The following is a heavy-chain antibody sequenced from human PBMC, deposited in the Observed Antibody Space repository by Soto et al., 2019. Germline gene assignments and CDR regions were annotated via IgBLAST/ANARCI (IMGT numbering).Heavy chain of an antibody. CDR1: GFAFSTYG. Sequence: EVHLLESGGGLVQPWVSLSPSCAASGFAFSTYGMSWDRQAPGRGLEWGSSVVGSGGTTYYPDSGTGGSTISKVNSKNTVYLQMKSLRAEATAVYYCAKLGGDDIYCSGGTCSLDRFYCYMDVWGQGTTVTVSS. CDR2: VVGSGGTT. J-gene: IGHJ6*03. D-gene: IGHD2-15*01. V-gene: IGHV3-23*01. CDR3: AKLGGDDIYCSGGTCSLDRFYCYMDV.